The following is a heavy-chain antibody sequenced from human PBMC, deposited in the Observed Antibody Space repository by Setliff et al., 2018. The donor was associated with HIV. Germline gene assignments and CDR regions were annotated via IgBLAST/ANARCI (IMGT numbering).Heavy chain of an antibody. Sequence: GASVKVSCKASGYTFTDNYIHWVRQAPGQGLEWMAWINSATGGTNYAQNFQGWVTVTRDTSINTVYMELSSLSSDDTAVYYCARDRPGDGGNYQIDYWGQGTLVTVSS. CDR1: GYTFTDNY. V-gene: IGHV1-2*04. CDR3: ARDRPGDGGNYQIDY. CDR2: INSATGGT. D-gene: IGHD4-4*01. J-gene: IGHJ4*02.